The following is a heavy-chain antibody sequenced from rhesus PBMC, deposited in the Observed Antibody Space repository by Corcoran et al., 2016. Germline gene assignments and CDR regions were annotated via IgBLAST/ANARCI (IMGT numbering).Heavy chain of an antibody. D-gene: IGHD3-9*01. J-gene: IGHJ6*01. Sequence: QVQLQESGPGVVKPSETLSLTCAVSGGSISGGYGWSWIRLPPGRGLEWIGCIYGSSGSTTYNPSRKDLVNLSKGASNNQFSLKLSAVTAAGTAVYSCAAHYYRYGLDSWGQVVVVTVSS. CDR2: IYGSSGST. V-gene: IGHV4-76*01. CDR3: AAHYYRYGLDS. CDR1: GGSISGGYG.